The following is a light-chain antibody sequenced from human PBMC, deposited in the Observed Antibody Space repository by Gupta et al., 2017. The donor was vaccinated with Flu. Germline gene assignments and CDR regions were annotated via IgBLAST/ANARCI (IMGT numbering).Light chain of an antibody. V-gene: IGKV3-15*01. CDR3: HQYNNWPPIT. J-gene: IGKJ5*01. CDR2: GTS. CDR1: HSVKNN. Sequence: EVVLTQSPAFLSVSPGETATLSCRASHSVKNNLAWYQQRPGQAPRLLIYGTSTRATAIPARFSGSGSGTEFTLTISSLQSEDFAVYFCHQYNNWPPITFGQGTRLESK.